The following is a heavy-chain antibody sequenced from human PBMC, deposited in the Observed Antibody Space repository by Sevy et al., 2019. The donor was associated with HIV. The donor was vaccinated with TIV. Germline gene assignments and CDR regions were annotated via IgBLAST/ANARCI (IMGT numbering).Heavy chain of an antibody. CDR1: GFSFKDAW. CDR2: IKKKTDDGPT. V-gene: IGHV3-15*01. J-gene: IGHJ4*02. Sequence: GGSLRLSCEASGFSFKDAWMSWVRQAPGKGLEWVGRIKKKTDDGPTDYGTPVKGRFTVSRDDSKNTLFLQMNSLKIDDTGVYYCTTGRCSRGVCQDFWGLGTLVTVSS. CDR3: TTGRCSRGVCQDF. D-gene: IGHD2-8*02.